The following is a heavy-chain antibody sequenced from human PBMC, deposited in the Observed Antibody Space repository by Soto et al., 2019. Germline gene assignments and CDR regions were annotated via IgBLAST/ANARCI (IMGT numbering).Heavy chain of an antibody. V-gene: IGHV4-31*03. D-gene: IGHD3-3*01. CDR2: IYYSGST. CDR3: SRGVYEFWSGPYPRFDP. J-gene: IGHJ5*02. Sequence: SETLSLTCSVSGDSISSGGNYWSWIRQHPGKGLEWIGYIYYSGSTYYNPSLQSRVTIAVDTSKNQFSLKLSSVTAADSAVYFCSRGVYEFWSGPYPRFDPWGQGILVTVSS. CDR1: GDSISSGGNY.